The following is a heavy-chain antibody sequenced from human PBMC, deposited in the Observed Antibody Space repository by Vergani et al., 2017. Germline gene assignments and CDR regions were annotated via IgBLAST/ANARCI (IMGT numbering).Heavy chain of an antibody. Sequence: EVQLVQSGAEVKTPGESLRISCKCSGYSFTSYWISWVRQPPGKGLEWMGRFNPSDSYTHYSPSVQGHVTISAKKSISTAYLQWSSLKAADTAMDYCARHDARGRWLQSLGSYWGQGTLVTVSS. V-gene: IGHV5-10-1*01. D-gene: IGHD5-24*01. J-gene: IGHJ4*02. CDR1: GYSFTSYW. CDR3: ARHDARGRWLQSLGSY. CDR2: FNPSDSYT.